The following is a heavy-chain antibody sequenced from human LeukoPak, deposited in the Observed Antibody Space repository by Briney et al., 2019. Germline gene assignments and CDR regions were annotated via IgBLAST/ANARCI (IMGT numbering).Heavy chain of an antibody. V-gene: IGHV3-48*01. CDR1: IITFSSNS. D-gene: IGHD1-1*01. J-gene: IGHJ5*02. CDR3: ARVQTGTTNWFDP. Sequence: GGSLRLSCAASIITFSSNSMNWVRQAPGKGLEWVSYIDSTSSATHYADSVKGRFTISRDNAKNSLYLQMNSLRAEDTAVYYCARVQTGTTNWFDPWGQGTLVTASS. CDR2: IDSTSSAT.